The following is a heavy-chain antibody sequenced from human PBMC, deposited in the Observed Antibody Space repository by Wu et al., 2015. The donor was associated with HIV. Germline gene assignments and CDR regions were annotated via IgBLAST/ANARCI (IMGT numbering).Heavy chain of an antibody. CDR3: ARFQYHLLRRHDYLDV. Sequence: QVQLQQWGAGLLKPSETLSLTCAVHGGSFSGYHWSWIRQSPDMGLEWIGEVNHSGVANYNPSLESRVTISLDTSKDQFSLKLTSVTAADTAVYYCARFQYHLLRRHDYLDVWGKGSAVIVSS. J-gene: IGHJ6*03. V-gene: IGHV4-34*01. D-gene: IGHD3-3*01. CDR1: GGSFSGYH. CDR2: VNHSGVA.